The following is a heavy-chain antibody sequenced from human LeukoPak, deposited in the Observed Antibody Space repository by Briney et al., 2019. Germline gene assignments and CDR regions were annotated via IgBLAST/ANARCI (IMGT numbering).Heavy chain of an antibody. CDR1: GFSVSSNY. D-gene: IGHD6-13*01. CDR3: ARGYSSSWYVFDY. Sequence: PGGSLRLSCAASGFSVSSNYMSWVRQAPGKGLEWVSVIYSGGSTYYADSVKGRFTISRDNSKNTLYLQMNSLRAEDTAVYYCARGYSSSWYVFDYWGQGTLVAVSA. J-gene: IGHJ4*02. CDR2: IYSGGST. V-gene: IGHV3-53*01.